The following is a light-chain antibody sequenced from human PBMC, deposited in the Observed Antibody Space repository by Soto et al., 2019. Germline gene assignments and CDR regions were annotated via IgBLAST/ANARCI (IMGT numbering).Light chain of an antibody. V-gene: IGLV2-11*01. CDR2: DVS. J-gene: IGLJ2*01. Sequence: QSALTQPHSVSGSPGQSVTISCTGTSSDVGGYNYVSWYQQHPGKAPKLMIYDVSKRPSGVPDRFSGSKSGNRASLTISGLQAEDEADYYCCSYADSDVVFGGGTKLTVL. CDR3: CSYADSDVV. CDR1: SSDVGGYNY.